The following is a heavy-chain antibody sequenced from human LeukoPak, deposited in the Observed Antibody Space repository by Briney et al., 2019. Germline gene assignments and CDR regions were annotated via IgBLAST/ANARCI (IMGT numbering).Heavy chain of an antibody. Sequence: GGSLRLSCEASGFTFSRYWMHWVRQAPGKGLVWVSRIKSDGKTNYADSVKGRFTISRDNAKNTVSLQMDSLRAEDTGAYYCARAPSEVGGYYPEYFRHWGQGTLVTVSS. CDR3: ARAPSEVGGYYPEYFRH. D-gene: IGHD3-22*01. J-gene: IGHJ1*01. CDR1: GFTFSRYW. CDR2: IKSDGKT. V-gene: IGHV3-74*01.